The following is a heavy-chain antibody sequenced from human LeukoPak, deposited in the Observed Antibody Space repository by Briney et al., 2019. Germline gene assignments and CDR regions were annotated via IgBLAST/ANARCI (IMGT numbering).Heavy chain of an antibody. CDR2: ISSSSTHI. CDR1: AFSFSNYN. D-gene: IGHD3-10*02. CDR3: AELGITMIGGV. J-gene: IGHJ6*04. Sequence: GGSLRLSCAASAFSFSNYNMNWVRQAPGKGLEWVSSISSSSTHIYYADSVKGRFTISRDNAKNSLYLQMNSLRAEDTAVYYCAELGITMIGGVWGKGTTVTISS. V-gene: IGHV3-21*01.